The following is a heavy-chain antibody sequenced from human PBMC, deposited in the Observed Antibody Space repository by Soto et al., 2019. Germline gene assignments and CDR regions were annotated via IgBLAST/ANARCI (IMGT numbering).Heavy chain of an antibody. CDR2: ISGSGGST. V-gene: IGHV3-23*01. Sequence: GGSLRLSCAASGFTFSSYAMSWVRQAPGKGLEWVSAISGSGGSTYYADSVKGRFTISRDNSKNTLYLQMNSLRAEDTAVYYCAKDPRTYCSSTSCPFDYWGQGTLVTGSS. J-gene: IGHJ4*02. CDR3: AKDPRTYCSSTSCPFDY. D-gene: IGHD2-2*01. CDR1: GFTFSSYA.